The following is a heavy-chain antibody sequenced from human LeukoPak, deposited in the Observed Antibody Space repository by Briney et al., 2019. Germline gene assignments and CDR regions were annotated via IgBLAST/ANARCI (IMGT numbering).Heavy chain of an antibody. D-gene: IGHD3-22*01. Sequence: GGPLRLSCAASGFTFSSYGMHWVRQAPGKGLEWVAVIWYDGSNKYYADSVKGRSTISRDNSKNTLYLQMNSLRAEDTAVYYCAKGVHYYDSSGSTFDIWGQGTMVTVSS. V-gene: IGHV3-33*06. J-gene: IGHJ3*02. CDR1: GFTFSSYG. CDR3: AKGVHYYDSSGSTFDI. CDR2: IWYDGSNK.